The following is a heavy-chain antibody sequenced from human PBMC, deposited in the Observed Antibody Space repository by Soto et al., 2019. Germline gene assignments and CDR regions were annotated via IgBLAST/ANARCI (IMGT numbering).Heavy chain of an antibody. J-gene: IGHJ6*02. CDR3: AGDRGAYGMDV. CDR2: ISAYNGNT. V-gene: IGHV1-18*01. CDR1: GYTFTSYG. Sequence: QVQLVQSGAEVKKPGASVKVSCKASGYTFTSYGISWVRQAPGQGLEWMGWISAYNGNTNYAQKLQGRVTMTTDTTTRTAYMELRSLRSDDTAVYYCAGDRGAYGMDVWGQGTTVTVSS.